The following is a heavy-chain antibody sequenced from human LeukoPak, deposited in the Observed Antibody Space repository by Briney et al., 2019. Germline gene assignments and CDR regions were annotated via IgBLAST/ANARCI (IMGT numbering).Heavy chain of an antibody. V-gene: IGHV4-34*01. CDR3: ARIIHPVVRQEVWFGEPVTWFDP. J-gene: IGHJ5*02. CDR1: GGSFSGYY. Sequence: SETLSLTCAVYGGSFSGYYWSWIRQPPGKGLGWIGEINHRGSTNYNPSLKSRVTISVDTSKNQLSLKLSSVTAADTAVYYCARIIHPVVRQEVWFGEPVTWFDPWGQGTLVTVSS. CDR2: INHRGST. D-gene: IGHD3-10*01.